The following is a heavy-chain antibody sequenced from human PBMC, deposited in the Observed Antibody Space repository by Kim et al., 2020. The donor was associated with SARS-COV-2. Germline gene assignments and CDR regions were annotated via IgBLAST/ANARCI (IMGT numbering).Heavy chain of an antibody. V-gene: IGHV3-23*01. Sequence: GGSLRLSCAASGFTFNKYVMSWVRQAPGKGPEWVSPIGAGGGSTQYADSVKGRFTVSRDNSKNTLYLQMNSLRVEDTAIYYCAKGSDDNWYYNSDYWGQGTTVTVSS. J-gene: IGHJ4*02. D-gene: IGHD2-8*01. CDR2: IGAGGGST. CDR1: GFTFNKYV. CDR3: AKGSDDNWYYNSDY.